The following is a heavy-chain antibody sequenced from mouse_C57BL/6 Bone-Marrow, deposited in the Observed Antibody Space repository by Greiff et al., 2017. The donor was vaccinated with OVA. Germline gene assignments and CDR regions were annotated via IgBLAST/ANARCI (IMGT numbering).Heavy chain of an antibody. CDR1: GYTFTSYW. V-gene: IGHV1-64*01. Sequence: QVQLQQSGAELVKPGASVKLSCKASGYTFTSYWMHWVKQRPGQGLEWIGMIHPNGGSTNYNEKFKSKATLTVDKSSSTTYMQLSSLTSEDSAVYYCVPGPPGFAYWGQGTLVTVSA. J-gene: IGHJ3*01. CDR3: VPGPPGFAY. CDR2: IHPNGGST.